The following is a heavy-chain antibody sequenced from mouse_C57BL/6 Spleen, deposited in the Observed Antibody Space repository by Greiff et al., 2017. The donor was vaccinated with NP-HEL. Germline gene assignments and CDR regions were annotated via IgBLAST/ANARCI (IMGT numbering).Heavy chain of an antibody. CDR1: GYAFTNYL. Sequence: QVQLQQSGAELVRPGTSVKVSCKASGYAFTNYLIEWVKQRPGQGLEWIGVINPGSGGTNYNEKFKGKATLTADKSSSTAYMQLSSLTSEDSAVYVCARGDLYDFDYWGKGTTLTVAS. D-gene: IGHD2-12*01. V-gene: IGHV1-54*01. CDR2: INPGSGGT. CDR3: ARGDLYDFDY. J-gene: IGHJ2*01.